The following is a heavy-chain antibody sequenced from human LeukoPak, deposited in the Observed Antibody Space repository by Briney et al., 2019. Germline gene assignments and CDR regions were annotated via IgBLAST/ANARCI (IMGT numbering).Heavy chain of an antibody. J-gene: IGHJ4*02. V-gene: IGHV3-30*18. Sequence: PGWSLTLSCAASGFTFRSFGMHWVRQAPGKGLEWVAVISYDGKNEYYTDSVKGRFTISRDNAKNTLYLQMNSLRAEDTAVYYCAKQMAVDYFDYWGQGTLVTVPS. CDR1: GFTFRSFG. CDR2: ISYDGKNE. CDR3: AKQMAVDYFDY. D-gene: IGHD5-24*01.